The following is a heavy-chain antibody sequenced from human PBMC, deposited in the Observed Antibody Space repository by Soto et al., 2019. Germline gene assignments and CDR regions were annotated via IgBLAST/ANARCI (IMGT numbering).Heavy chain of an antibody. CDR1: GGSISSGDYH. CDR3: AVYFGSWEYSYWYFDL. V-gene: IGHV4-30-4*01. CDR2: IFYSGNT. Sequence: QVQLQESGPGLVKPSQTLSLTCTVSGGSISSGDYHWSWIRQPPGKGLEWLGYIFYSGNTYYNPSLTTRVTMSVDTSKNQFSLKLSSVTPADTAVYYCAVYFGSWEYSYWYFDLWGRGTLVTVSS. J-gene: IGHJ2*01. D-gene: IGHD3-10*01.